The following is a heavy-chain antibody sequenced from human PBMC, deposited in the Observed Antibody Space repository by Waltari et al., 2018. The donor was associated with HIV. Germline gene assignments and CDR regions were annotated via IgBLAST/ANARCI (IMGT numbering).Heavy chain of an antibody. CDR3: AKEEYSSGWFGVSFQH. D-gene: IGHD6-19*01. V-gene: IGHV3-23*01. Sequence: EVPLLESGRGVVQPGGSLRHSCAASGFTFSNYAMSWGRQAPGKGLEWVSAISGSGGTTYDADSVKGRFTISRDNSKNTLYLQMNSLRAGDTAVYYCAKEEYSSGWFGVSFQHWGQGTLVTVSS. CDR1: GFTFSNYA. CDR2: ISGSGGTT. J-gene: IGHJ1*01.